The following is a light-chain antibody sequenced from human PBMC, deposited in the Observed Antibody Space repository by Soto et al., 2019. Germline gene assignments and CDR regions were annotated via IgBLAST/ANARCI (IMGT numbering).Light chain of an antibody. V-gene: IGLV1-51*01. CDR2: DNY. Sequence: QSVLTQPPSMSAAPGQRVTISCSGTSSNIRDNYVSWYRQFPGTAPELLIYDNYKRPSGIPDRFSGSKSGTSATLGITGLQTGDEADYYCGTWDTSLSNWVFGGGTKLTVL. CDR3: GTWDTSLSNWV. CDR1: SSNIRDNY. J-gene: IGLJ3*02.